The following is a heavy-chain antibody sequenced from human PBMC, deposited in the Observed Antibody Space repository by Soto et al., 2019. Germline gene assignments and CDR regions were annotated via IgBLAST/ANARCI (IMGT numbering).Heavy chain of an antibody. CDR3: AKDGGYSYGPDFDY. V-gene: IGHV3-30*18. Sequence: QVQLVESGGGVVQPGRSLRLSCAASGFTFSSYGMHWVRQAPGKGLEWVAVISYDGSNKYYADSVKGRFTISRDNSKNPLYLQMNSLRAEDTAVYYCAKDGGYSYGPDFDYWGQGPLVTVSS. D-gene: IGHD5-18*01. CDR2: ISYDGSNK. J-gene: IGHJ4*02. CDR1: GFTFSSYG.